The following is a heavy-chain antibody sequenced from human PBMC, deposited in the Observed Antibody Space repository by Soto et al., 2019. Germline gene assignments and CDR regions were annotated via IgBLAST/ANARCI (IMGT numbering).Heavy chain of an antibody. CDR2: IYYSGSA. CDR1: VGFISNYY. V-gene: IGHV4-59*01. J-gene: IGHJ4*02. Sequence: QVQLQESGPGLVKASETLSLTCTVSVGFISNYYCSWIRQPPGKGLEWIGYIYYSGSANYNPSLKRRVTITVDTSKKQFSLKLSSVTAADTAVYYCARAGAATLSDYWGQGTLVTVSS. CDR3: ARAGAATLSDY. D-gene: IGHD2-15*01.